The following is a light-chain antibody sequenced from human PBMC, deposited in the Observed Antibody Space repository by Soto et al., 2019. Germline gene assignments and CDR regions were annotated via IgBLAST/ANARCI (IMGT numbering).Light chain of an antibody. V-gene: IGLV1-47*01. CDR2: RNN. J-gene: IGLJ3*02. CDR1: SSNIGSNY. CDR3: AAWDDSLSGSWV. Sequence: QSVLTQPPSASGTPGQRVTICCSGSSSNIGSNYVYWYQQLPGTAPKLLIYRNNQRPSGVPDRFSGSKSGTSASLAISGLRSEDEADYYCAAWDDSLSGSWVFGGGTKLTVL.